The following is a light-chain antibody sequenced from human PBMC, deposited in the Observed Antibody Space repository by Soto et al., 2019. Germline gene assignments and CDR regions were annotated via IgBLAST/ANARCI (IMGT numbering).Light chain of an antibody. CDR1: SSDVGGYNF. V-gene: IGLV2-14*03. CDR3: SSYTTRSTVV. CDR2: EVS. J-gene: IGLJ1*01. Sequence: QSALTQPASVFGSRGQSITISCTGTSSDVGGYNFVSWYQQHPGKAPKLMIYEVSSRPSGVSNRFSGSKSGNTASLTISGLQPEDEADYYCSSYTTRSTVVFGTGTKVTVL.